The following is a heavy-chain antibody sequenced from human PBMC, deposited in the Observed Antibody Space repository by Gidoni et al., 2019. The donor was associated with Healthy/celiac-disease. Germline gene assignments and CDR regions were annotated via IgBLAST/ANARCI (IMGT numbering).Heavy chain of an antibody. CDR1: GFTFSSYW. Sequence: EVQLVESGGGLVQPGGSLRLSCAASGFTFSSYWMSWVRQAPGKGLEWVANIKQDGSEKYYVDSVKGRFTISRDNAKNSLYLQMNSLRAEDTAVYYCARPTYSSSWPWDYWGQGTLVTVSS. CDR3: ARPTYSSSWPWDY. V-gene: IGHV3-7*03. D-gene: IGHD6-13*01. J-gene: IGHJ4*02. CDR2: IKQDGSEK.